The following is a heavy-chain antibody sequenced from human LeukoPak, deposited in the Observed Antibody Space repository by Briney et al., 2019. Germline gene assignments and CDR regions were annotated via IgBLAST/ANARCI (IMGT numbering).Heavy chain of an antibody. D-gene: IGHD3-10*01. CDR3: ARGEVGFYYYGMDV. CDR2: ISSSSYI. J-gene: IGHJ6*02. Sequence: PRGSLRLSCAASGFTFSSYSMNWVRQAPGKGLEWVSSISSSSYIYYADSVKGRFTISRDNAKNSLYLQMNSLRAEDTAVYYCARGEVGFYYYGMDVWAKGPRSPSP. V-gene: IGHV3-21*01. CDR1: GFTFSSYS.